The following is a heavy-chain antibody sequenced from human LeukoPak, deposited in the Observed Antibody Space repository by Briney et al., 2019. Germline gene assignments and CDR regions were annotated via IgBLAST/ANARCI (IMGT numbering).Heavy chain of an antibody. CDR3: ARGPDYGDYARPDYYYYGMDV. CDR2: IYKSGST. V-gene: IGHV4-59*01. CDR1: GDSISSYY. J-gene: IGHJ6*02. Sequence: SETLSLTCTVSGDSISSYYWSWIRQPPGKGLEWIGYIYKSGSTNYNPALKSRVTISVDTSKNQFSLKMSSVTAADTAVYYCARGPDYGDYARPDYYYYGMDVWGQGTTVTVSS. D-gene: IGHD4-17*01.